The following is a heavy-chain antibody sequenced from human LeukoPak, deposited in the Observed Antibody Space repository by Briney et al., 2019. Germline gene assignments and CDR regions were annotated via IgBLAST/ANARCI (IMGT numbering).Heavy chain of an antibody. CDR1: GFTVSSNY. Sequence: GGSLRLSCAASGFTVSSNYMSWVRQAPGKGLEWVSVIYSGGSTYYADSVKGRFTISRDNSKNTLYLQMNSLRAEDTAVYYCARNGGSGWLNWFDPWGQGTLVTVSS. J-gene: IGHJ5*02. D-gene: IGHD6-19*01. CDR2: IYSGGST. V-gene: IGHV3-53*01. CDR3: ARNGGSGWLNWFDP.